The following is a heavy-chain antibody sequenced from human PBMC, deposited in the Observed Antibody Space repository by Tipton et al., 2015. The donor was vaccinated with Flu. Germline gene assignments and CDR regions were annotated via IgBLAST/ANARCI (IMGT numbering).Heavy chain of an antibody. CDR2: ITTSGST. CDR3: ARHERGVSTFP. Sequence: TLSLTCTVSGGSISSGSYFWGWNRQPAGEGLEWIGHITTSGSTNYNPTLKSRLTLSVDTSKNQFSLRLTSVTATDTALYYCARHERGVSTFPWGQGTLVTVSS. CDR1: GGSISSGSYF. D-gene: IGHD5/OR15-5a*01. J-gene: IGHJ5*02. V-gene: IGHV4-61*09.